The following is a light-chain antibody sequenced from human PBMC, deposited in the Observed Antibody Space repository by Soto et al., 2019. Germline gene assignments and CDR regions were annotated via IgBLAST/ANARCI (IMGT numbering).Light chain of an antibody. CDR3: ISYTSSTTYV. V-gene: IGLV2-14*01. CDR1: SSDFGGYGY. CDR2: EVI. Sequence: LTQPASVSGSPGHSITVSFTGTSSDFGGYGYVSWYQQHPGKAPKLLIYEVINRHSGVSNRFSGSKSDNTASLTISGLQAEDEAEYYFISYTSSTTYVLGSGTKATV. J-gene: IGLJ6*01.